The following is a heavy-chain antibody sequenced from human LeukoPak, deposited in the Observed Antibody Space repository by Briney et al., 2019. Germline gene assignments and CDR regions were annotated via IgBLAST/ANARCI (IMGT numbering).Heavy chain of an antibody. V-gene: IGHV4-34*01. Sequence: PSETLSLTCTVSGGSISSYYWSWIRQPPGKGLEWIGEINHSGSTNYNPSLKSRVTISVDTSKNQFSLKLSSVTAADTAVYYCARGLLYCGGDCYPAPWGQGTLVTVSS. CDR1: GGSISSYY. D-gene: IGHD2-21*02. CDR3: ARGLLYCGGDCYPAP. CDR2: INHSGST. J-gene: IGHJ5*02.